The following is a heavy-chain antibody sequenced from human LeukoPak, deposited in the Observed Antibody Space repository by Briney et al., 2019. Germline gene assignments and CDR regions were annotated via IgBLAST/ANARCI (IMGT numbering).Heavy chain of an antibody. D-gene: IGHD5-12*01. CDR3: AKGYDRGEGLFDY. J-gene: IGHJ4*02. CDR2: ISGSGGST. V-gene: IGHV3-23*01. Sequence: PGGSLRLSCAASGFTFSSYAMSWVRQAPGKGLECVSGISGSGGSTSYADSVKGRFTISRDNSKNTLYLQLNSLRAEDTAVYYCAKGYDRGEGLFDYWGQGTLVTVSS. CDR1: GFTFSSYA.